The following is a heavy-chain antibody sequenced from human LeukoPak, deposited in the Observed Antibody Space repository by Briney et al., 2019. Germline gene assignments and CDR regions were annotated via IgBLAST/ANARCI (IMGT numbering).Heavy chain of an antibody. CDR3: ARLSKHY. CDR1: GFTFSSYG. Sequence: GGSLRLSCAASGFTFSSYGMHWVRQASGKGLEWVGRIRSKVNSYATAYAASVKGRFTISRDDSKNTAYLQMNSLKTEDTAVYYCARLSKHYWGQGILVTVSS. CDR2: IRSKVNSYAT. J-gene: IGHJ4*02. V-gene: IGHV3-73*01.